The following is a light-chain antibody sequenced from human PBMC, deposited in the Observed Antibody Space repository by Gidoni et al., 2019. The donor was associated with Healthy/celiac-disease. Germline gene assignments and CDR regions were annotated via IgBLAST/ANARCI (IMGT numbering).Light chain of an antibody. Sequence: QSALTQPASVSGSPGQSITISCTGTSSDVGGYNYVSSGVSNRFSGSKSGNTASLTISGLQAEDEADYYCSSYTSSSTLHVVFGGGTKLTVL. V-gene: IGLV2-14*01. CDR3: SSYTSSSTLHVV. J-gene: IGLJ2*01. CDR2: VS. CDR1: SSDVGGYNY.